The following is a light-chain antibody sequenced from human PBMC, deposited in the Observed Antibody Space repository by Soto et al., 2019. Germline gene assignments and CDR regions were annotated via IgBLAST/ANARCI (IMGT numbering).Light chain of an antibody. Sequence: DIQMTQSPSTLSASVGDRVTITCRASQSISSWLAWYQQKPGKAPKLLIYKASNLKSGVPSRFSGSGSGTEFTLTISSLQPDDFATYYCQHYNSYPLTFGGGTKVDIK. J-gene: IGKJ4*01. CDR2: KAS. V-gene: IGKV1-5*03. CDR3: QHYNSYPLT. CDR1: QSISSW.